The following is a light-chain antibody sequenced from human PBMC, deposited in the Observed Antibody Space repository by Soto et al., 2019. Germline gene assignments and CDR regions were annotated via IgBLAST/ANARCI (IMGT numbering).Light chain of an antibody. J-gene: IGKJ1*01. CDR3: QKYDSAPT. Sequence: DIQLTQSPSTLSASVGDRVTITCRASQSISSWLAWYQQKPGKAPKLLIYKASSLESGVPSRFSGSGSGTDFTLTISSLQPEDVASYYCQKYDSAPTFGPGTKVDIK. CDR1: QSISSW. CDR2: KAS. V-gene: IGKV1-5*03.